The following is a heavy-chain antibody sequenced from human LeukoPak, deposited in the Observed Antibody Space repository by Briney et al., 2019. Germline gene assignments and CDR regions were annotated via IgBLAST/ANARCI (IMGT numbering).Heavy chain of an antibody. Sequence: PGGSLRLSCAASGFTFSSYSMNWVRQAPGKGLEWVSSISSSSSYIYYADSVKGRFTISRDNSKNTLYLQMNSLRAEDTAVYYGASGPWGIAAAEGGGWDDYWGQGTLVTVSS. CDR1: GFTFSSYS. CDR2: ISSSSSYI. CDR3: ASGPWGIAAAEGGGWDDY. J-gene: IGHJ4*02. D-gene: IGHD6-13*01. V-gene: IGHV3-21*04.